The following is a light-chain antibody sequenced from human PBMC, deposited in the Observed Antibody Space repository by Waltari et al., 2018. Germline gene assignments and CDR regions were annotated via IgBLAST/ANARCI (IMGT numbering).Light chain of an antibody. CDR2: WAS. Sequence: DIVMTQSPDSLAVSLGERATINCKSSQSVLYSPNNKNYLAWYQQKPGQPPQLLISWASTRESGVPDRFSGSGSGTDFTLTISSLQAEDVAVYYCHQYANSPWTFGQGTKVEVK. J-gene: IGKJ1*01. V-gene: IGKV4-1*01. CDR3: HQYANSPWT. CDR1: QSVLYSPNNKNY.